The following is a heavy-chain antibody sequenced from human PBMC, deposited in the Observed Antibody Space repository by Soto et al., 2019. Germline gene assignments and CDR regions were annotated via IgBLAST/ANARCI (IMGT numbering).Heavy chain of an antibody. D-gene: IGHD6-19*01. J-gene: IGHJ4*02. V-gene: IGHV4-4*02. CDR3: ARVFSSGSGWMYYFDF. CDR1: SDSIAGENW. CDR2: VFHTGGT. Sequence: QVQLQESGPGLVKPSETLSLTCTVSSDSIAGENWWSWVRQPPGLGLEWIGEVFHTGGTNYNPSLNSRATMEVDKSKNQFSPNRIPASAADTAVYYCARVFSSGSGWMYYFDFWGQGTLVSVSS.